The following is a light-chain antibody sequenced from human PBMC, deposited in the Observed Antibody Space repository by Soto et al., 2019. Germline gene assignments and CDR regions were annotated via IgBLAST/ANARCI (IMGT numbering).Light chain of an antibody. V-gene: IGKV1-5*03. CDR2: KAS. J-gene: IGKJ5*01. CDR3: QHADSFPLIT. CDR1: ESIDSW. Sequence: DIQMTQSPSTLSASVGDRVTITCRASESIDSWLAWHQQKPGRAPKLLIYKASTLKSGVPSRFSGSGSGTDFTLTISSLQPEDFATYYCQHADSFPLITFGQGTRLEI.